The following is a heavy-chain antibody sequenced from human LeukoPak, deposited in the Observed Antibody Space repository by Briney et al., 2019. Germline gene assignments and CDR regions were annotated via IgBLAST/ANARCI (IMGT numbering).Heavy chain of an antibody. CDR1: GYTFTSYY. V-gene: IGHV1-46*03. D-gene: IGHD3-10*01. Sequence: RASVKVSCKASGYTFTSYYMHWVRQAPGQGLEWMGIINPSGGSTSYAQKFQGRVTMTRDTSTSTVYMELSSLRSEDTAVYYCARALYRSGSSYIPDFDYWGQGTLVTVSS. CDR3: ARALYRSGSSYIPDFDY. J-gene: IGHJ4*02. CDR2: INPSGGST.